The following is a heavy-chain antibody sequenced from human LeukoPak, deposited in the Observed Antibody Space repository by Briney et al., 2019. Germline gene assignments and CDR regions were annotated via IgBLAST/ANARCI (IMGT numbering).Heavy chain of an antibody. J-gene: IGHJ4*02. V-gene: IGHV4-34*01. CDR1: GGSFSGYY. CDR2: INHSGGT. D-gene: IGHD2-2*02. Sequence: SETLSLTCAVYGGSFSGYYWSWIRQPPGKGLEWIGEINHSGGTNYNPSLKSRVTISVDTSKNQFSLKLSSVTAAATAVYYCARGPNSYIVVIPAAIKSFDYWGQGTLVTVSS. CDR3: ARGPNSYIVVIPAAIKSFDY.